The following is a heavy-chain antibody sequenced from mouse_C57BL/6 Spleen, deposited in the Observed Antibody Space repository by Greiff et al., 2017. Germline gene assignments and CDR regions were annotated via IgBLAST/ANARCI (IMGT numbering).Heavy chain of an antibody. CDR2: IYPGSGST. D-gene: IGHD3-2*02. Sequence: QVHVKQPGAELVKPGASVKMSCKASGYTFTSYWITWVKQRPGQGLEWIGDIYPGSGSTNYNEKFKSKATLTVDTSSSTAYMQLSSLTSEDSAVYYCARRDSSGAWFAYWGQGTLVTVSA. V-gene: IGHV1-55*01. CDR3: ARRDSSGAWFAY. J-gene: IGHJ3*01. CDR1: GYTFTSYW.